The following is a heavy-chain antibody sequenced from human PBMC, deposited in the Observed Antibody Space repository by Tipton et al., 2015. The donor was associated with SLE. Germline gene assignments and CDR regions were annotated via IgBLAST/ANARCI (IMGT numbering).Heavy chain of an antibody. CDR3: ARDPAFGGVFPPPT. V-gene: IGHV4-38-2*02. CDR2: IYHSGRT. Sequence: TLSLTCAVSGYSISSGYYWGWIRQPPGKGLEWIGSIYHSGRTYYNPSLKSRVTISVDTSKNQFSLKLSSVTAADTAVYYCARDPAFGGVFPPPTWGQGTMVTVSS. J-gene: IGHJ3*01. D-gene: IGHD3-16*01. CDR1: GYSISSGYY.